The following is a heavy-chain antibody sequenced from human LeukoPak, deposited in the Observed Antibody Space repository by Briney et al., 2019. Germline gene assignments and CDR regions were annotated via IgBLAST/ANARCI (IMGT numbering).Heavy chain of an antibody. V-gene: IGHV1-2*02. Sequence: GASVKVSCKASGYTFTGYYMHWVRQAPGQGLEWMGWINPNSGGTNYAQKFQGRVTMTRDTSISTAYMELSRLRSDDTAVYYCASPYGSGSYFTAFDIWGQGTMVTVSS. CDR3: ASPYGSGSYFTAFDI. J-gene: IGHJ3*02. CDR2: INPNSGGT. CDR1: GYTFTGYY. D-gene: IGHD3-10*01.